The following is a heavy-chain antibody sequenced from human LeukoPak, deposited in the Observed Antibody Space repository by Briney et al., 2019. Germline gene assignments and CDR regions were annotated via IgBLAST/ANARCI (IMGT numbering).Heavy chain of an antibody. CDR3: ANSYDFWSVVYYFDY. CDR1: GFTFSSYA. Sequence: PGGPLRLSCAASGFTFSSYAMSWVRQAPGKGLEWVSAISGSGGSTYYADSVKGRFTISRDNSKNTLYLQMNSLRAEDTAVYYCANSYDFWSVVYYFDYWGQGTLVTVSS. V-gene: IGHV3-23*01. J-gene: IGHJ4*02. D-gene: IGHD3-3*01. CDR2: ISGSGGST.